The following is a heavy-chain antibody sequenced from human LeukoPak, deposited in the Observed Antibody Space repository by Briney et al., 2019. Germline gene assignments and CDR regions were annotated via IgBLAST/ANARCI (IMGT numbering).Heavy chain of an antibody. D-gene: IGHD1-26*01. Sequence: KPSETLSLTCTVSGGSISSYYWSWIRQPPGKGLEWIGYIYYSGSTNYNPSLKSRVTISVDTSKNQFSLKLSSVTAADTAVYYCARVQIRIVGATDYFDYWGQGTLVTVSS. CDR3: ARVQIRIVGATDYFDY. CDR2: IYYSGST. J-gene: IGHJ4*02. V-gene: IGHV4-59*01. CDR1: GGSISSYY.